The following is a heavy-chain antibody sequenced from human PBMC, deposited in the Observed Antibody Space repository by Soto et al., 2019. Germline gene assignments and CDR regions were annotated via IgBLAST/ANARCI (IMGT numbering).Heavy chain of an antibody. CDR3: ARGPRIAVAGDWYFGL. J-gene: IGHJ2*01. V-gene: IGHV4-34*01. Sequence: SETLSLTCAVYGGSFSGYYWSWIRQPPGKGLEWIGEINHSGSTNYNPSLKSRVTISVDTSKNQFSLKLSSVTAADTAVYYCARGPRIAVAGDWYFGLWGRGTLVTVSS. CDR1: GGSFSGYY. CDR2: INHSGST. D-gene: IGHD6-19*01.